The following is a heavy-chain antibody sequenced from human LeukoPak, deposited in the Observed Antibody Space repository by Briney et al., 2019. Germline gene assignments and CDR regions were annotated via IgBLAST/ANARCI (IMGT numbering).Heavy chain of an antibody. D-gene: IGHD6-19*01. J-gene: IGHJ4*02. V-gene: IGHV3-66*01. CDR3: ARGPGWNYFDY. CDR1: GFTVSSKY. CDR2: FYSGGST. Sequence: GGSLRLSCAAFGFTVSSKYMSWVRQAPGKGPEWVSVFYSGGSTYYADSVKGRFTISRDNSKNTLYFQMNSLRTEDTAVYYCARGPGWNYFDYWGQGALVTVSS.